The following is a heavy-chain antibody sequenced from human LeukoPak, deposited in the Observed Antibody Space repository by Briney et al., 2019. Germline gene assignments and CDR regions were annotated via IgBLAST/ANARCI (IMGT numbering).Heavy chain of an antibody. V-gene: IGHV1-46*01. CDR1: GYTFTSFY. D-gene: IGHD4-23*01. J-gene: IGHJ4*02. Sequence: ASVKVSCKASGYTFTSFYMHWVRQAPGQGLEWLGIINPTGGSASSAQKFQGRVTLTRDTSTSTVYMELSSLRSEDTAVYYCARDPGGDYGGDWGQGTLVTVSS. CDR3: ARDPGGDYGGD. CDR2: INPTGGSA.